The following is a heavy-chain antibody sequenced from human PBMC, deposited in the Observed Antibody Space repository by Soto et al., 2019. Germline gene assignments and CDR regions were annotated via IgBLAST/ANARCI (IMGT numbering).Heavy chain of an antibody. CDR1: GYTFTSYG. CDR3: ARDPAIAVAGTFLLDY. V-gene: IGHV1-18*01. Sequence: QVQLVQSGAEVKKPGASVKVSCKASGYTFTSYGISWVRQAPGQGLEWMGWISAYNGNTNYAQKLQGRVTMTPDTSTSTAYMELRSLRSDDTAVYYCARDPAIAVAGTFLLDYWGQGTLVTVSS. CDR2: ISAYNGNT. D-gene: IGHD6-19*01. J-gene: IGHJ4*02.